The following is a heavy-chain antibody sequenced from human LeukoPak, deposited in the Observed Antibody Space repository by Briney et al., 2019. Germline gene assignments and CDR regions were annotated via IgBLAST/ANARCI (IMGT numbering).Heavy chain of an antibody. CDR2: IYYSGST. D-gene: IGHD3-22*01. CDR1: GGSISSSSYY. V-gene: IGHV4-39*01. CDR3: ARLSWGSDSSGYYYDWFDP. Sequence: SETLSLTCTVSGGSISSSSYYWGWIRQPPGKGLEWIGSIYYSGSTYYNPSLKSRVTISVDTSKNQFSLKLSSVTAADTAMYYCARLSWGSDSSGYYYDWFDPWGQGTLVTVSS. J-gene: IGHJ5*02.